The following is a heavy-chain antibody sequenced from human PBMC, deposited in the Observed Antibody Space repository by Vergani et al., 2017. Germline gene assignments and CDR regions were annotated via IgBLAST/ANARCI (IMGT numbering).Heavy chain of an antibody. V-gene: IGHV3-23*01. J-gene: IGHJ4*02. D-gene: IGHD2-2*01. CDR2: ISGSGGST. Sequence: EVQLLEPGGDLVQPGGSLRLPCAASGFTFSSNAMSWVRQAPGKGLEWVSAISGSGGSTYYADSVKGRFTISRDNSKNTLYLQMNSLRAEDTALYYCAKRQGPIVVVPAATDYWGQGTLVTVSS. CDR1: GFTFSSNA. CDR3: AKRQGPIVVVPAATDY.